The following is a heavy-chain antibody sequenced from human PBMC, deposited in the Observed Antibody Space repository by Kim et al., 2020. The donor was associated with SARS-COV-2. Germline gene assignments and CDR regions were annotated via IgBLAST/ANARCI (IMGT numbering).Heavy chain of an antibody. V-gene: IGHV4-30-2*04. J-gene: IGHJ6*02. D-gene: IGHD4-17*01. Sequence: PSLKSRVTISVDTSKNQFALKRSSVTAADTAVYYCARDYGDYAYYYYGMDVWGQGTTVTVSS. CDR3: ARDYGDYAYYYYGMDV.